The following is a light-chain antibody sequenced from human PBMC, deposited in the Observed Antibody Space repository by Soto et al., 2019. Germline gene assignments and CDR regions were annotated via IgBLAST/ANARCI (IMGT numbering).Light chain of an antibody. CDR1: QSIGYW. V-gene: IGKV1-5*01. Sequence: DIQTTQSPSRLSASVGGRVTITCRASQSIGYWLAWYQQKPGKAPNLLIYAASTLETGVPSRFSGSGFGTEFTLTIASLQPDDSASYYCQQYNSFSKTFGRGTKVDI. CDR2: AAS. CDR3: QQYNSFSKT. J-gene: IGKJ1*01.